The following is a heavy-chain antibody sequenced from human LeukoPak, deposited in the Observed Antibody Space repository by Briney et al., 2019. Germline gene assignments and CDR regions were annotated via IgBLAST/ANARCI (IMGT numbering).Heavy chain of an antibody. CDR1: GFTFSSYA. CDR2: ISYDGSNK. J-gene: IGHJ4*02. D-gene: IGHD6-13*01. V-gene: IGHV3-30-3*02. Sequence: GRSLRLSCAASGFTFSSYAMHWVRQAPGKGLEWVAVISYDGSNKYYADSVKGRFTISRDNSKNTLYLQMNSLRAEDTAVYYCAKLGGIAAAGASAHHDYWGQGTLVTVSS. CDR3: AKLGGIAAAGASAHHDY.